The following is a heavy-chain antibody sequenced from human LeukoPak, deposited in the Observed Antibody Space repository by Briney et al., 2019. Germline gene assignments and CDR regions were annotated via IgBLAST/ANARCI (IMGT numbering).Heavy chain of an antibody. CDR1: GYRFTSYG. Sequence: ASVTVSCKASGYRFTSYGISWVRQAPGQGLEWMGWISGYNGNTNYVQKLQGRVTMTTDTSTSTAYMELRSLRSDDTAVYYCAREYCSTTRCYMADYWGQGTLVTVSS. CDR2: ISGYNGNT. CDR3: AREYCSTTRCYMADY. V-gene: IGHV1-18*01. J-gene: IGHJ4*02. D-gene: IGHD2-2*01.